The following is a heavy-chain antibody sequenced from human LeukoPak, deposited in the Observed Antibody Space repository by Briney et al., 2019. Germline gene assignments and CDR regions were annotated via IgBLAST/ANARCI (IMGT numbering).Heavy chain of an antibody. Sequence: GGSLRLSCAASGFTFSSYAMHWVRQAPGKGPEWVAVISYDGSNKYYADSVKGRFTISRDNSENTLYLQMNSLRAEDTAVYYCAKDPIAAAGRVPISLIDYWGQGTLVTVSS. V-gene: IGHV3-30-3*01. CDR3: AKDPIAAAGRVPISLIDY. CDR2: ISYDGSNK. CDR1: GFTFSSYA. J-gene: IGHJ4*02. D-gene: IGHD6-13*01.